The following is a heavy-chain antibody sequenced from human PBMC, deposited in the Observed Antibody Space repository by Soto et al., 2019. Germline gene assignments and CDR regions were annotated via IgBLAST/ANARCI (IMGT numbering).Heavy chain of an antibody. CDR1: GGSFSGYY. Sequence: SETLSLTCAVYGGSFSGYYWSWIRQSPGKGLEWIGEINHSGSTNYNPSLKSRVTISVDTSKNQFSLKLSSVTAADTAVYYCASLPGYCSSTSCSHLMDVWGKGTTVTVSS. CDR2: INHSGST. V-gene: IGHV4-34*01. D-gene: IGHD2-2*01. J-gene: IGHJ6*03. CDR3: ASLPGYCSSTSCSHLMDV.